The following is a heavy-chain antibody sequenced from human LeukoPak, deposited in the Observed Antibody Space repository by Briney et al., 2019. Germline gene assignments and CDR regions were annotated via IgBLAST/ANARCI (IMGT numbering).Heavy chain of an antibody. CDR1: GFTFSSYW. V-gene: IGHV3-7*03. J-gene: IGHJ4*02. Sequence: PGGSLRLSCAASGFTFSSYWMTWVRQAPGKGLEWVANIKQDGSEKYYVDSVKGRFTISRDNAKNSLYLQMSSLRSEDTAVYYCATGLSLAVAFYWGQGTLVTVSS. D-gene: IGHD6-19*01. CDR2: IKQDGSEK. CDR3: ATGLSLAVAFY.